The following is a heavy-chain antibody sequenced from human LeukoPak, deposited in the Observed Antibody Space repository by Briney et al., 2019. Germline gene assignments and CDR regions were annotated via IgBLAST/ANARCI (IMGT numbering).Heavy chain of an antibody. CDR1: GFTFSSYA. Sequence: GGSLRLSCAASGFTFSSYAMHWVRQAPGKGLEWVAVISYDGSNKYYADSVKGRFTISRDNSKNTLYLQMNSLRAEDTAVYYCAKDQGKYDFWSGYIFDYWGQGTLVTVSS. D-gene: IGHD3-3*01. CDR2: ISYDGSNK. J-gene: IGHJ4*02. V-gene: IGHV3-30-3*01. CDR3: AKDQGKYDFWSGYIFDY.